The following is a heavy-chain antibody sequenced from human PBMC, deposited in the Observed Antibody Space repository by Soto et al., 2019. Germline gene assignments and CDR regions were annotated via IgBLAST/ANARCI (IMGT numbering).Heavy chain of an antibody. CDR1: GFTFSNYW. CDR2: INTHGTNI. V-gene: IGHV3-74*01. Sequence: EVQLVESGGGLVQPGGSLRLSCAVSGFTFSNYWMHWFRQDPGNGLVWVSSINTHGTNIQYADSVRGRFTVSRDNTKNTVYLQMISLRSDDTAVYYCAKDLRWGQSDYWGQGTLVVVSS. D-gene: IGHD3-16*01. J-gene: IGHJ4*02. CDR3: AKDLRWGQSDY.